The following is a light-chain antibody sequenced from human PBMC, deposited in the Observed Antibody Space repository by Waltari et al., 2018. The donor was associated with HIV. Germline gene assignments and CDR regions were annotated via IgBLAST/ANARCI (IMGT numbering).Light chain of an antibody. CDR1: NSDIGSYNR. CDR2: DVS. J-gene: IGLJ1*01. Sequence: QSALTQPLAVSGSPGQSVTISCTGTNSDIGSYNRVCWYQQTPGTATKLVIYDVSSRPSGVPDRFSGSKSGNTAALTISGLQAEDEGDYYCSSYTTTTAHVFGTGTKVTVL. CDR3: SSYTTTTAHV. V-gene: IGLV2-18*02.